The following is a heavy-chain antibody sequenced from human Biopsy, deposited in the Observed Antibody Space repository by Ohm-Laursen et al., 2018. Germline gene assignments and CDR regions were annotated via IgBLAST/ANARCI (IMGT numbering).Heavy chain of an antibody. CDR3: AKEVFSAVGTSGFDP. D-gene: IGHD1/OR15-1a*01. V-gene: IGHV3-23*01. CDR1: GFTFSNYA. J-gene: IGHJ5*02. Sequence: SLRLSCAASGFTFSNYAMSWVRQAPGKGLEWVSGIRGSGGRKYYAESMKGRFTISRDNSKKTVYLQMKSPRAEDTAVYYCAKEVFSAVGTSGFDPWGQGTLVTVSS. CDR2: IRGSGGRK.